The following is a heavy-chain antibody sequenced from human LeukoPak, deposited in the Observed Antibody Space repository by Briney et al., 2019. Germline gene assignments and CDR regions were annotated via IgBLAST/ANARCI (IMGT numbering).Heavy chain of an antibody. Sequence: SEPQSLTCTLSVDSISRSSYYGGWIRQPPGEGLEWIGSIYYSGSTYYNPSLKSRVTISVDTSKNQFSLKLSSVTAADTAVYYCARRGSGYDHFDYWGQGTLVTVSS. CDR3: ARRGSGYDHFDY. J-gene: IGHJ4*02. D-gene: IGHD5-12*01. V-gene: IGHV4-39*01. CDR2: IYYSGST. CDR1: VDSISRSSYY.